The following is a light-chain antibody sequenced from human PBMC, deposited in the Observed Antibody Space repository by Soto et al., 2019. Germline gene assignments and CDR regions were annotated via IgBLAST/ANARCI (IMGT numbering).Light chain of an antibody. Sequence: EIVLTQSPGTLSLSPGERATLSCRASQSVSSSYLAWYQQKPGQAPRLLTYGASSRATGIPDRFSGSGSGTDFTLTISRLEPKDFAVYYCQQYGSSPVTFGQGTKVDIK. J-gene: IGKJ1*01. CDR2: GAS. CDR1: QSVSSSY. CDR3: QQYGSSPVT. V-gene: IGKV3-20*01.